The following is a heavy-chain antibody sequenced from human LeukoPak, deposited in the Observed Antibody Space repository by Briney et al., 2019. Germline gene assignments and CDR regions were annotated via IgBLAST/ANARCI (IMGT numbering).Heavy chain of an antibody. J-gene: IGHJ4*02. Sequence: LPGGSLRLSCAASGFTFSDYGMVWVRQAPGKGLEWVANIKQDGSEEYYVDSVKDRFTISRDNAKNSLYLQMNSLRAEDTAVYYCARDQGAVAGTVDYWGQGTLVTVSS. D-gene: IGHD6-19*01. V-gene: IGHV3-7*01. CDR3: ARDQGAVAGTVDY. CDR2: IKQDGSEE. CDR1: GFTFSDYG.